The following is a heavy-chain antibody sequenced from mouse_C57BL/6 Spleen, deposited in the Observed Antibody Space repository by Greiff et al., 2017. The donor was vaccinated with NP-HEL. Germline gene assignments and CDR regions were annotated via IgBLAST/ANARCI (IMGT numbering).Heavy chain of an antibody. CDR2: IHPNSGST. CDR3: ARSSDYYAMDY. V-gene: IGHV1-64*01. Sequence: QVQLQQPGAELVKPGASVKLSCKASGYTFTSYWMHWVKQRPGQGLEWIGMIHPNSGSTNYNEKFKSKATLTVDKSSSTAYMQLSSLTSEDSAVYDCARSSDYYAMDYWGQGTSVTVSS. J-gene: IGHJ4*01. CDR1: GYTFTSYW.